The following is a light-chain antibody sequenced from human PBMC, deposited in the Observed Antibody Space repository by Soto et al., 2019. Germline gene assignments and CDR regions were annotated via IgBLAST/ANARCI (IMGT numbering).Light chain of an antibody. J-gene: IGKJ2*01. CDR3: QQYKDWRT. CDR2: GAW. CDR1: QSVGSN. Sequence: EIVMTQSPATLSVSPGERATLSCRASQSVGSNLAWYQQQPGQAPRLLIFGAWNRATDIPARFSGSGSGTEFTLTIGSRQSEDYAVYYCQQYKDWRTFGQGTKLEIK. V-gene: IGKV3-15*01.